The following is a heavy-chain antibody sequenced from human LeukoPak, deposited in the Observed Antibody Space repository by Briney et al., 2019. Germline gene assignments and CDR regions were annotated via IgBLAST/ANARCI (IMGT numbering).Heavy chain of an antibody. CDR1: GYTFTSYY. CDR3: AREVRPNLRWDILHYYYYGMDV. CDR2: INPSGGST. Sequence: ASVKVSCKASGYTFTSYYMHWVRQAPGQGLEWMGIINPSGGSTSYAQKFQGRVTMTRDTSTSTVYMELSSLRSEDTAVYYCAREVRPNLRWDILHYYYYGMDVWGQGTTVTVSS. V-gene: IGHV1-46*01. J-gene: IGHJ6*02. D-gene: IGHD4-23*01.